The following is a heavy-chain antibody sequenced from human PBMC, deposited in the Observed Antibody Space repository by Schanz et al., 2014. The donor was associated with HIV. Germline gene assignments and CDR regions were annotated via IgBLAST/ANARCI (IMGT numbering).Heavy chain of an antibody. V-gene: IGHV3-11*01. CDR3: AKFGRLLGNFDD. Sequence: VQLVESGGSLVQPGGSLRLSCAASGFTFTDNYMSWIRQAPGKGLEWLSYISVNGATREYADSVKGRFTISRDKSKNTLYLQMNSLRAEDTAVYYCAKFGRLLGNFDDWGQGTLVTVSS. D-gene: IGHD2-15*01. CDR1: GFTFTDNY. CDR2: ISVNGATR. J-gene: IGHJ4*02.